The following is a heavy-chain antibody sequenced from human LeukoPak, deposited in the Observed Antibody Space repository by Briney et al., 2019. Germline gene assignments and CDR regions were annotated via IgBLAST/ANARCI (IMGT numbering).Heavy chain of an antibody. Sequence: SETLSLTCTVSGDSISAYSWSWIRQPPGKGLEWIGYRSISHSETTNCNPSLKSRVTISVDTSKNQFSLKLRSVTAADTAVYYCARAALSFGEFGPSRLYYFDYWGQGTLVTVSS. D-gene: IGHD3-10*01. CDR2: RSISHSETT. J-gene: IGHJ4*02. CDR1: GDSISAYS. V-gene: IGHV4-59*12. CDR3: ARAALSFGEFGPSRLYYFDY.